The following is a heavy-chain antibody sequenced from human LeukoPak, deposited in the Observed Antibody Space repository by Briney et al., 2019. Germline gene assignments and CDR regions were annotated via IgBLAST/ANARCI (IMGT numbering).Heavy chain of an antibody. D-gene: IGHD5-12*01. V-gene: IGHV4-59*01. Sequence: SETLSLTCTVSGGSISSYYWSWIRQPPGKGPEWIGYIYYSGSTNYNPSLKSRVTISVDTSKNQFSLKLSSVTAADTAVYYCGRLDVDSDFYYFMDVWGKGTTVAVSS. CDR1: GGSISSYY. J-gene: IGHJ6*03. CDR2: IYYSGST. CDR3: GRLDVDSDFYYFMDV.